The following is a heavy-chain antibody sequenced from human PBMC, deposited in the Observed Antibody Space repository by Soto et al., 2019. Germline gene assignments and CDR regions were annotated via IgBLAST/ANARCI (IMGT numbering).Heavy chain of an antibody. CDR3: ARVQSGYDFAD. V-gene: IGHV1-18*01. Sequence: QVQLVQSGAEVKKPGASVKVSCKASGYTFTSYGINWVRQAPGQGLEWMGWISAYNGNTHYAQKLQGRVTMTTDTATSTAYRELRSLRSDDTAVYYCARVQSGYDFADWGQGTLVTVSS. CDR2: ISAYNGNT. D-gene: IGHD5-12*01. J-gene: IGHJ4*02. CDR1: GYTFTSYG.